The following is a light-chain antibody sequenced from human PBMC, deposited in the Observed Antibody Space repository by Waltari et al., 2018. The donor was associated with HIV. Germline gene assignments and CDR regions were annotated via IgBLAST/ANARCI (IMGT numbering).Light chain of an antibody. J-gene: IGLJ1*01. V-gene: IGLV2-14*03. Sequence: QSALTQPASVSASPGQSITISCTGTSSDVGGYNYVSWYRQHPGEAPKVIIYEVNRRPSGFSNRFTSPKSGNTASLAISGLQPEDEADYFCSSYTSSSTHVFGPGTKVTVL. CDR1: SSDVGGYNY. CDR2: EVN. CDR3: SSYTSSSTHV.